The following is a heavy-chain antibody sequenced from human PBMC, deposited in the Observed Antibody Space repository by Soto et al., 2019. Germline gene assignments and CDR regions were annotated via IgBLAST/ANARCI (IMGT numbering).Heavy chain of an antibody. CDR3: AREEHRQMGWFDP. CDR2: IYYSGST. V-gene: IGHV4-30-4*01. Sequence: QVQLQESGPGLVKPSQTLSLTCTVSGASISSGDYYWSWIRQPPGKGLEWIGYIYYSGSTYYNPSLKSRVTISVDTSKNQFSLNLRSVSAADTAVYHCAREEHRQMGWFDPWGQGTLVVVSS. D-gene: IGHD1-1*01. CDR1: GASISSGDYY. J-gene: IGHJ5*02.